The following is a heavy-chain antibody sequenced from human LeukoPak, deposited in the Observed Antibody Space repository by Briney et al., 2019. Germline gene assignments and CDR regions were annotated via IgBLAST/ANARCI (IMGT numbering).Heavy chain of an antibody. CDR2: IHHSGGT. D-gene: IGHD4-17*01. V-gene: IGHV4-4*02. J-gene: IGHJ4*02. CDR1: GGSISSGSW. Sequence: PSGTLSLTCAVSGGSISSGSWWGWIRQPPGKGLEWIGGIHHSGGTNYNPSLKSRVTLSVDKSKNQLSLRLTSVTAADTAVYYCARGGDYRFDYWGQGTLVTVSS. CDR3: ARGGDYRFDY.